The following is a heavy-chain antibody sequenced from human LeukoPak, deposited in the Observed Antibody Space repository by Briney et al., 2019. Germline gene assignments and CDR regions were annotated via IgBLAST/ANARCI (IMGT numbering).Heavy chain of an antibody. CDR1: GFTVSSNY. J-gene: IGHJ4*02. D-gene: IGHD3-22*01. CDR3: ASSSLAKYYYDSSGYYYFDY. Sequence: GGSLRLSCAPSGFTVSSNYMIWLRQAPGKGREGVSDIYSGGGTYYADSVKGRFTISRDNSKNTLYLQMNSLRAEDTAVYYCASSSLAKYYYDSSGYYYFDYWGQGTLVTVSS. V-gene: IGHV3-66*02. CDR2: IYSGGGT.